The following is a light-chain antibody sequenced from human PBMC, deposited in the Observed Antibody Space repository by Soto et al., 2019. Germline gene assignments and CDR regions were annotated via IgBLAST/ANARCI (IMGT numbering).Light chain of an antibody. V-gene: IGLV2-14*01. CDR3: SSYTSSRIYV. Sequence: ALTQPASVSGSPGQSITISCTGTSSDVGGYNYVSWYQQHPGKAPKLMIYEVSNRPSGVSNRFSGSKSGNTASLTISGLQAEDEADYYCSSYTSSRIYVFGTGTKV. CDR1: SSDVGGYNY. J-gene: IGLJ1*01. CDR2: EVS.